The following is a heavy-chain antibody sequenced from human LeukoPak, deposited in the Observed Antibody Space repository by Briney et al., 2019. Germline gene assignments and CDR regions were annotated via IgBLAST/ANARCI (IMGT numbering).Heavy chain of an antibody. J-gene: IGHJ4*02. V-gene: IGHV3-30*02. Sequence: PGGSLRLSCAASGFTFSSYGMHWVRQAPGKGLEWAAFIRYDGSNKYYADSVKGRFTISRDNFKNTLYLQMNSLRAADTAVYYCAKDPTHYRVWDDYDSTVLSYWGQGTLVTVSS. CDR2: IRYDGSNK. CDR3: AKDPTHYRVWDDYDSTVLSY. D-gene: IGHD3-22*01. CDR1: GFTFSSYG.